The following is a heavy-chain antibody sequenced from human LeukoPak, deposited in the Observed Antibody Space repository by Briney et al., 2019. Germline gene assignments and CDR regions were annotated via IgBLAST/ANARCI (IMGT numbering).Heavy chain of an antibody. D-gene: IGHD1-20*01. J-gene: IGHJ4*02. CDR3: ARERDNWDLDS. CDR1: AYTFISYD. V-gene: IGHV1-8*01. Sequence: ASVKVSCKASAYTFISYDINWVRQATGQRPEWMGWMNPNSGHTGYAQMSQGRVTMTRDTSISTAYMELSSLRSEDTAVYYCARERDNWDLDSWGQGTLVTVSS. CDR2: MNPNSGHT.